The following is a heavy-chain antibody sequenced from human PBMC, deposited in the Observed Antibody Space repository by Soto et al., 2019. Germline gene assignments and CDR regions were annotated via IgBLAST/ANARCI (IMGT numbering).Heavy chain of an antibody. CDR3: ARGAARLFYYYYYMDV. CDR1: GGTFSSYT. J-gene: IGHJ6*03. CDR2: IIPILGIA. Sequence: QVQLVHSGAEVKKPGSSVKVSCKASGGTFSSYTISWVRQAPGQGLEWMGRIIPILGIANYAQKFQGRVTITADKSTSTAYMELSSLRSEDTAVYYCARGAARLFYYYYYMDVWGKGTTVTVSS. V-gene: IGHV1-69*02. D-gene: IGHD6-6*01.